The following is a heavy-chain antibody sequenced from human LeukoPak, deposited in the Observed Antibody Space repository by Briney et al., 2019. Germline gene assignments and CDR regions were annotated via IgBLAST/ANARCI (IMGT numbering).Heavy chain of an antibody. CDR2: MNPNSGNT. J-gene: IGHJ4*02. Sequence: ASVKVSCKASGYTFTSYDINWVRQATGQRLEWMGWMNPNSGNTGYAQKFQGRVTMTRNTSISTAYMELSSLRSEDTAVYYCARGRPTSMVRGVIQEFDYWGQGTLVTVSS. V-gene: IGHV1-8*01. CDR1: GYTFTSYD. CDR3: ARGRPTSMVRGVIQEFDY. D-gene: IGHD3-10*01.